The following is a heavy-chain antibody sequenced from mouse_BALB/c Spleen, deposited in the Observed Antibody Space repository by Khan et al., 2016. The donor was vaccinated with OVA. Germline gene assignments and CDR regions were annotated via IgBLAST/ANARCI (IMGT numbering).Heavy chain of an antibody. D-gene: IGHD3-1*01. V-gene: IGHV1-54*01. Sequence: QVRLQQSGAELVRPGTSVKVSCKASGYAFTNYLIEWIKQRPGQGLEWIGVINPGSGDTNYNEKFKGKETLTADKSSSTAYMQLSSLTSAVSAVYCSTRGGFGGFAYWGQGTLVTVSA. J-gene: IGHJ3*01. CDR1: GYAFTNYL. CDR2: INPGSGDT. CDR3: TRGGFGGFAY.